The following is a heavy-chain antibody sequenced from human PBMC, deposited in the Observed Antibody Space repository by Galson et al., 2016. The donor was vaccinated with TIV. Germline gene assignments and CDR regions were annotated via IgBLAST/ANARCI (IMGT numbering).Heavy chain of an antibody. CDR1: GFTFSSYT. CDR3: ARESQPTLCGVSIIDY. V-gene: IGHV3-21*01. CDR2: ISSSSTFI. J-gene: IGHJ4*02. Sequence: SLRLSCAASGFTFSSYTMHWVRQAPGKEPQWVSSISSSSTFIYYADSVKGRFTISRDNTNDLLYLEMSSLRVEDTAMYYYARESQPTLCGVSIIDYWGQGTVVTVSS. D-gene: IGHD3-3*01.